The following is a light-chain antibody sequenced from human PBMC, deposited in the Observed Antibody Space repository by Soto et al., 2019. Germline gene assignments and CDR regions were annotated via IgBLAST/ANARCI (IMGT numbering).Light chain of an antibody. CDR1: KSVSTS. CDR3: QQRSSWPLGT. Sequence: EIVLAQSPVTLSMSPGERATLSCRASKSVSTSLAWYQQKPGQAPRLRIYDASSRATGIPARFNGSGSGTDFSLTISSLEPEDSAVSYCQQRSSWPLGTFGQGTKVDIK. V-gene: IGKV3-11*01. J-gene: IGKJ1*01. CDR2: DAS.